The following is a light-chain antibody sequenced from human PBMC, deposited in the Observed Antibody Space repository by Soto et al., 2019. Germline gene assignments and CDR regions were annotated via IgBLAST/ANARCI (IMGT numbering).Light chain of an antibody. Sequence: EIVLTQSPGTLSLSPGERAPVSCSASQSVSSSYLAWYQQKPGQAPRPLIYGASSRATGIPDRFSGSGSGTDCTLTISSLEPEDVAVYYCQQSYSTPRTFGQGTRLEIK. CDR3: QQSYSTPRT. V-gene: IGKV3-20*01. CDR2: GAS. J-gene: IGKJ5*01. CDR1: QSVSSSY.